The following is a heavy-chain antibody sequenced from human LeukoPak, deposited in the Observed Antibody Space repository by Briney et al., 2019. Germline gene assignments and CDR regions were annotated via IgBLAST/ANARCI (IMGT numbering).Heavy chain of an antibody. CDR1: GFAFSSHA. CDR3: AKKRGTPVTTIDI. Sequence: GGSLRLSCAASGFAFSSHAMSWVRQAPGKGLEWVSTISGSGGSTYYADSVKGRFTLSRDTSKNTLYLQMNSLRAEDTAVYYCAKKRGTPVTTIDIWGQGTMVTVSS. D-gene: IGHD4-17*01. V-gene: IGHV3-23*01. J-gene: IGHJ3*02. CDR2: ISGSGGST.